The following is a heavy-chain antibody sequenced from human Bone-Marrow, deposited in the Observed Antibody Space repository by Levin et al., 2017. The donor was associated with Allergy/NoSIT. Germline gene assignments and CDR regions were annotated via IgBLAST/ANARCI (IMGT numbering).Heavy chain of an antibody. Sequence: GGSLRLSCTASGFSFRSYGMHWVRQAPGKGLEWVGLISYDGSFTFYGDSVEGRFTISRDNSNNTLFLQMDSLRAEDTAIYYCAKSPTLTGYYEWFDPWGQGALFTVSS. V-gene: IGHV3-30*18. CDR2: ISYDGSFT. CDR1: GFSFRSYG. CDR3: AKSPTLTGYYEWFDP. J-gene: IGHJ5*02. D-gene: IGHD3-9*01.